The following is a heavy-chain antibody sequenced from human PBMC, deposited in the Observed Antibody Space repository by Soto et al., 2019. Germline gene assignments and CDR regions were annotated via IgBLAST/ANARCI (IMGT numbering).Heavy chain of an antibody. Sequence: ASVKVSCKASGYTFTGYAMHWVRQAPGQRLEWMGWINPNSGGTNYAQKFQGWVTMTRDTSISTAYMELSRLRSDDTAVYYCARESPSYCTNGVCYPFDYWGQGTLVTVSS. D-gene: IGHD2-8*01. V-gene: IGHV1-2*04. CDR1: GYTFTGYA. J-gene: IGHJ4*02. CDR2: INPNSGGT. CDR3: ARESPSYCTNGVCYPFDY.